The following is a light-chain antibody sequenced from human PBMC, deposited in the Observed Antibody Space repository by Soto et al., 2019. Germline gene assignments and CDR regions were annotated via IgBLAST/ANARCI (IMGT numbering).Light chain of an antibody. CDR3: QQSYSTRWT. Sequence: DIQMTQSPSTLSGSVGDRVTITCRASQTISNHLNWYQQKPGKAPNLLVYAASTLQSGVPSRFTGSGSGTEFTLSIRRLQPEDFATYYCQQSYSTRWTFGPGTKVDIK. V-gene: IGKV1-39*01. J-gene: IGKJ1*01. CDR1: QTISNH. CDR2: AAS.